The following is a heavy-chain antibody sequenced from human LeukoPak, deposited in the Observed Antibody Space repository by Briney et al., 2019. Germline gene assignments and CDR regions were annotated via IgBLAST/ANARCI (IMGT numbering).Heavy chain of an antibody. J-gene: IGHJ4*02. CDR2: ISSNGGST. CDR1: GFTFSSYA. CDR3: ARGGWELPGYYFDY. V-gene: IGHV3-64*01. Sequence: GSLRLSCAASGFTFSSYAMHWVRQAPGKGLEYVSAISSNGGSTYYANSVKGRFTISRDNSKNTLYLQMGSLRAEDMAVYYCARGGWELPGYYFDYWGQGTLVTVSS. D-gene: IGHD1-26*01.